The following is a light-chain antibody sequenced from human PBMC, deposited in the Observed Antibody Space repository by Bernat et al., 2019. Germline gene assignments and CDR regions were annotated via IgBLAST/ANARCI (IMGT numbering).Light chain of an antibody. CDR3: CSYADSRKV. CDR1: SSDVGSYNL. V-gene: IGLV2-23*02. J-gene: IGLJ1*01. CDR2: EVS. Sequence: QSALTQPASVSGSPGQSITISCTGSSSDVGSYNLVSWYQQHPGKAPKLMIYEVSKRPSGVSNRFSGSKSGNTASLTISGLQAEDEADYYCCSYADSRKVFGTGTKVTVL.